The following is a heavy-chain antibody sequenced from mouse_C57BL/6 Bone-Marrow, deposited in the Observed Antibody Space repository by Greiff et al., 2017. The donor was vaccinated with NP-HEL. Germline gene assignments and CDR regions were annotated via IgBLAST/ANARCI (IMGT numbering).Heavy chain of an antibody. D-gene: IGHD2-2*01. V-gene: IGHV1-63*01. Sequence: QVQLQQSGAELVRPGTSVKMSCKASGYTFTNYWIGWAKQRPGHGLEWIGDIYPGGGYTNYNEKFKGKATLTADKSSSTAYMQFSSLTSEASAIYYCAREWLPWGYFDVWGTGTTVTVSS. CDR1: GYTFTNYW. CDR3: AREWLPWGYFDV. J-gene: IGHJ1*03. CDR2: IYPGGGYT.